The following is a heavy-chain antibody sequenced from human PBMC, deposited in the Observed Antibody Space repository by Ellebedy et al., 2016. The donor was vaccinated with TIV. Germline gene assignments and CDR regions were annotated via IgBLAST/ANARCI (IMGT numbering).Heavy chain of an antibody. D-gene: IGHD4-11*01. CDR2: IKSDGSGT. J-gene: IGHJ5*02. Sequence: HTSETLSLXXVASGFTFGRYWMHWVRQAPGNKLVWVSRIKSDGSGTTYADSVKGRFTTSRDNARNTLYLQMNSLRGEDTAVYFCARDRGDYSISGPWGQGTLVTVSS. V-gene: IGHV3-74*01. CDR1: GFTFGRYW. CDR3: ARDRGDYSISGP.